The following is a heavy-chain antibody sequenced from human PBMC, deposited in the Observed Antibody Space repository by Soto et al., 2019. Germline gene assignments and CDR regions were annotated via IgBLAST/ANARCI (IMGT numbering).Heavy chain of an antibody. J-gene: IGHJ6*02. V-gene: IGHV1-2*04. D-gene: IGHD6-13*01. CDR3: ARDRGSSWKLECPDYYYYGMDV. Sequence: ASVKVSCKASGYTFTGYYMHWVRQAPGQGLEWMGWINPNSGGTNYAQKFQGWVTMTRDTSISTAYMELSRLRSDDTAVYYCARDRGSSWKLECPDYYYYGMDVWGQGTTVTVSS. CDR1: GYTFTGYY. CDR2: INPNSGGT.